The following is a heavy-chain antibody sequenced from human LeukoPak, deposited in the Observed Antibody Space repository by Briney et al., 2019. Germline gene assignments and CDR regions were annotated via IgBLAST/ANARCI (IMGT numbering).Heavy chain of an antibody. D-gene: IGHD3-22*01. V-gene: IGHV1-46*01. CDR2: INPSGGST. CDR3: ARGMIVVVIRQPGMDV. Sequence: GASVKVSCKASGYTFTSYYMHWVRQAPGQGLEWMGIINPSGGSTSYAQKFQGRVTMTRDTSTSTVYMELSSLRSEDTAVYYCARGMIVVVIRQPGMDVWGQGTTVTVSS. J-gene: IGHJ6*02. CDR1: GYTFTSYY.